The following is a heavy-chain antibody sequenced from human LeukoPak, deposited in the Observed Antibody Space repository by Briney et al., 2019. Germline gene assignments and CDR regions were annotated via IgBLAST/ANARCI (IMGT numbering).Heavy chain of an antibody. V-gene: IGHV1-69*05. CDR1: GGTFSSYA. CDR3: ARVKYYDSSGYYLGYFDY. CDR2: IIPIFGTA. D-gene: IGHD3-22*01. Sequence: SVKVSCKASGGTFSSYAISWVRQAPGQGLEWMGGIIPIFGTANYARKFQGRVTITTDESTSTAYMELSSLRSEDTAVYYCARVKYYDSSGYYLGYFDYWGQGTLVTVSS. J-gene: IGHJ4*02.